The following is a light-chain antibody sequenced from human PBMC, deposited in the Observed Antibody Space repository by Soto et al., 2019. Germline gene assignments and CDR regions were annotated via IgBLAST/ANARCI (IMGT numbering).Light chain of an antibody. CDR1: QSVNTK. J-gene: IGKJ5*01. V-gene: IGKV3-15*01. Sequence: EIVLAQSPGTLSLSPGERVTLSCRASQSVNTKLAWYQQKPGQPPRLLIYGASTRATGVPARFSGSGSGTDFILTISSLQSEDFAVYYCQQHTDWPPITFGQGTRLEIK. CDR3: QQHTDWPPIT. CDR2: GAS.